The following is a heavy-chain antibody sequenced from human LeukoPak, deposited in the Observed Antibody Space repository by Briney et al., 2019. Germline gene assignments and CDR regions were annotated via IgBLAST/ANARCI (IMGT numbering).Heavy chain of an antibody. CDR3: ARGGSYYDY. V-gene: IGHV4-59*01. Sequence: SETLSLTCTVSGGSISSYYWSWIRQPPGKGLEWIAYIYYSGSTNSNPSLKSRLTISVDTSKNQFSLKLSSVTAADTAVYYCARGGSYYDYWGQGTLVTVSS. D-gene: IGHD1-26*01. J-gene: IGHJ4*02. CDR2: IYYSGST. CDR1: GGSISSYY.